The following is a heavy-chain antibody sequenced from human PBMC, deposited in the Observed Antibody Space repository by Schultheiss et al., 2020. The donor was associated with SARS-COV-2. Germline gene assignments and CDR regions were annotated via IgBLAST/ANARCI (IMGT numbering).Heavy chain of an antibody. V-gene: IGHV4-39*07. Sequence: SETLSLTCTVSGGSISSSSYYWGWIRQPPGKGLEWIGSIYYSGSTYYNPSLKSRVTISVDTSKNQFSLKLSSVTAADTAVYYCARDGSSGWRKVNYFDYWGQGTLVTVSS. CDR1: GGSISSSSYY. CDR2: IYYSGST. D-gene: IGHD6-19*01. CDR3: ARDGSSGWRKVNYFDY. J-gene: IGHJ4*02.